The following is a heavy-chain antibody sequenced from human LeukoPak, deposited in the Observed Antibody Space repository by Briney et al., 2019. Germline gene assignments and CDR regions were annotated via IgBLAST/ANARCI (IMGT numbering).Heavy chain of an antibody. J-gene: IGHJ4*02. CDR3: ARGPPSGYYYFNY. CDR2: ISSSSSYI. D-gene: IGHD3-22*01. V-gene: IGHV3-21*01. CDR1: GFTFSSYS. Sequence: GGSLRLSCAASGFTFSSYSMNWFRQAPGKGLEWVSSISSSSSYIYYADSVKGRFTISRDNAKNSLFLQMNSLRADDTAVYYCARGPPSGYYYFNYWGQRTLVTVSS.